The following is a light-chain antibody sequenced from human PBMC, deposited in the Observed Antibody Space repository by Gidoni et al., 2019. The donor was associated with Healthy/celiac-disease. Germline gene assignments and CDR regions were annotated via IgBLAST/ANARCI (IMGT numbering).Light chain of an antibody. V-gene: IGKV3-15*01. CDR2: GAS. Sequence: EIVMTQSPATLSVSPGERATLSCRASQSVSSNLARYQQKPGQAPRLLIYGASTRATGIPARFSGSGSGTEFTLTISSLQSEDFAVYYCQQYNNWPAWTFGQXTKVEIK. CDR3: QQYNNWPAWT. CDR1: QSVSSN. J-gene: IGKJ1*01.